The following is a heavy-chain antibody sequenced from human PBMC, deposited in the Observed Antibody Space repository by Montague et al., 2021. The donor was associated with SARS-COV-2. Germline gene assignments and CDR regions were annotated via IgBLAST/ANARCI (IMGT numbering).Heavy chain of an antibody. CDR3: ARGQEVDAINGDLND. D-gene: IGHD2-15*01. CDR1: GGSGNVYY. Sequence: SETLSLTCGVDGGSGNVYYWSWIRQPPGKGLERIGEINHRGSTNNNPSLKTRVTISIDTSKNQFSLKLSSVTAADTAVYYCARGQEVDAINGDLNDWGQGTLVTVSS. CDR2: INHRGST. J-gene: IGHJ4*02. V-gene: IGHV4-34*01.